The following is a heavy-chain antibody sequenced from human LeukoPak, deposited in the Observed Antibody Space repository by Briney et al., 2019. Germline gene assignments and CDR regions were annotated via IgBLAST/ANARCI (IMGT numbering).Heavy chain of an antibody. D-gene: IGHD3-10*01. V-gene: IGHV3-30*01. J-gene: IGHJ4*02. Sequence: AGSLRLSCAASGFTFSSYAMHWVRQAPGKGLEWVAVISYDGGITNYADSVKGRFTISRDNSKNTLYLQLNSLRAEDAAVYYCARDSTYYYASGSSGPHYFDYWGQGTLVTLSS. CDR1: GFTFSSYA. CDR2: ISYDGGIT. CDR3: ARDSTYYYASGSSGPHYFDY.